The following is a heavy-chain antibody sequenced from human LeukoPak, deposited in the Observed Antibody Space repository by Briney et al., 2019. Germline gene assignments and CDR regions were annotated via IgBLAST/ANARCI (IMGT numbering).Heavy chain of an antibody. V-gene: IGHV4-4*07. CDR3: ARDWGVSARPGYMDV. CDR2: IYTSGST. D-gene: IGHD6-6*01. CDR1: GGSISSYY. J-gene: IGHJ6*03. Sequence: SETLSLTCTVSGGSISSYYWSWIRQPAGKGLEWIGRIYTSGSTNYNPSLKSRVTMSVDTSRNQFSLKLSSVTAADTAVYYCARDWGVSARPGYMDVWGKGTTVTVSS.